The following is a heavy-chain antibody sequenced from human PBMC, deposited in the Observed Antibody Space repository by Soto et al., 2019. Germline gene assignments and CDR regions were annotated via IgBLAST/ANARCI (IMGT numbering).Heavy chain of an antibody. CDR1: GYSFTSYC. V-gene: IGHV5-10-1*01. CDR2: IDPSDSYT. J-gene: IGHJ5*02. CDR3: ARRVTGTTGGPDWFDP. D-gene: IGHD1-7*01. Sequence: GESLKISCKGSGYSFTSYCISWVRQMPGKGLEWMGRIDPSDSYTNYSPSFQGHVTISADKSISTAYLQWSSLKASDTAMYYCARRVTGTTGGPDWFDPWGQGTLVTVSS.